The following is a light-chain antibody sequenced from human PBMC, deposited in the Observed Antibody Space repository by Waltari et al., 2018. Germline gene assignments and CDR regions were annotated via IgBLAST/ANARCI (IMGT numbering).Light chain of an antibody. V-gene: IGLV2-8*01. CDR1: TTAVGVSNS. Sequence: QSALPHPPPASGSPGQSVTIPCPGPTTAVGVSNSVSWYQQHPGKAPKLMIYEVSKRPSGVPDRFSGSKSGNTASLTVSGLQAEDEADYYCSSYAGSNNYVFGTGTKVTVL. CDR2: EVS. J-gene: IGLJ1*01. CDR3: SSYAGSNNYV.